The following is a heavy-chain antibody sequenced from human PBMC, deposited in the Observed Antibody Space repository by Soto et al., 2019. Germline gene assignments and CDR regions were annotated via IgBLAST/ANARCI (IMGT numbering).Heavy chain of an antibody. CDR3: ARGRRLRPPAAAIPARGNWFDP. D-gene: IGHD2-2*01. CDR1: GGSFSGYY. Sequence: SETLSLTCAVYGGSFSGYYWSWIRQPPGKGLEWIGEINHSGSTNYNPSLKSRVTISVDTSKNQFSLKLSSVTAADTAVYYCARGRRLRPPAAAIPARGNWFDPWGQGTLVTVPQ. J-gene: IGHJ5*02. CDR2: INHSGST. V-gene: IGHV4-34*01.